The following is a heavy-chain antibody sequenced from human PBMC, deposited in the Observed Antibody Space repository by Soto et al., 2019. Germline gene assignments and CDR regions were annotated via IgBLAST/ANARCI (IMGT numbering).Heavy chain of an antibody. CDR3: ARQLRVVVPAAPYYYYYMDV. J-gene: IGHJ6*03. D-gene: IGHD2-2*01. CDR2: IYPGDSDT. CDR1: GYSFTSYW. Sequence: PGESLKISCKGSGYSFTSYWIGWVRQMPGKGLEWMGIIYPGDSDTRYSPSFQGQVTISADKSISTAYLQWSSLKASDTAMYYCARQLRVVVPAAPYYYYYMDVWGKGTTVTVS. V-gene: IGHV5-51*01.